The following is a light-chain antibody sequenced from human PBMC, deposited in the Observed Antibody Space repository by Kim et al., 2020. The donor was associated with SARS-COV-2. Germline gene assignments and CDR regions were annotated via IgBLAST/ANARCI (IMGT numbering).Light chain of an antibody. J-gene: IGKJ2*03. V-gene: IGKV4-1*01. CDR1: QSLLYKSNNKNY. CDR3: QQYYSTPYS. CDR2: WAS. Sequence: ATINCKSSQSLLYKSNNKNYLAWYQQKPGQPPKLLIYWASTRESGVPDRFSGSGSGTDFSLTISSLQAEDVAVYYCQQYYSTPYSFGQGTKLEI.